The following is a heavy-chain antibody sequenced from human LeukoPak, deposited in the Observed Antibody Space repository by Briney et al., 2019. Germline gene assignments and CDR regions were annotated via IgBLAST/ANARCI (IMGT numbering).Heavy chain of an antibody. Sequence: GGSLRLSCAASGFTFSSYAMSWVRQAPGKGLEWVSAISGSGGSTYYADSVKGRFTISRDNSKNTLYLQMNSLRAEDTAVYYCAKDSGWLRKLQGYYWGQGTLVTVSS. V-gene: IGHV3-23*01. CDR1: GFTFSSYA. CDR3: AKDSGWLRKLQGYY. CDR2: ISGSGGST. D-gene: IGHD4-23*01. J-gene: IGHJ4*02.